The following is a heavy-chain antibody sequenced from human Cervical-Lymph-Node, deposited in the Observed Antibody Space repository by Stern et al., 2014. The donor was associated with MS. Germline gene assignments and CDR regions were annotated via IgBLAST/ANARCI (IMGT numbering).Heavy chain of an antibody. V-gene: IGHV4-34*01. CDR1: GGSFSGYY. D-gene: IGHD3-3*01. Sequence: QVQLQQWGAGLLKPSETLSLTCAVYGGSFSGYYWSWIRQPPGKGLEWIGEINHRGSTNYNPSLKSRLTQSDKTSKNHFSLKLSSVTAADTAVYYCAREDDFPFWGQGTLVTVSS. CDR2: INHRGST. CDR3: AREDDFPF. J-gene: IGHJ4*02.